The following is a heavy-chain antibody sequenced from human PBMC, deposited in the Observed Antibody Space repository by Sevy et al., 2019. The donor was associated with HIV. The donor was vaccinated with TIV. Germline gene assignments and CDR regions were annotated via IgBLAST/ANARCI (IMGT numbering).Heavy chain of an antibody. J-gene: IGHJ6*02. CDR2: INPSGGST. V-gene: IGHV1-46*01. D-gene: IGHD1-26*01. CDR1: GYTFTSYY. Sequence: ASVKVSCKASGYTFTSYYMHWVRQAPGQGLEWMGIINPSGGSTSYAQKFQGRVTMTRDTSTSTVYMELISLRSEDTAVYYCARNPREPRDWERHDYYYYGMDVWGQGTTVTVSS. CDR3: ARNPREPRDWERHDYYYYGMDV.